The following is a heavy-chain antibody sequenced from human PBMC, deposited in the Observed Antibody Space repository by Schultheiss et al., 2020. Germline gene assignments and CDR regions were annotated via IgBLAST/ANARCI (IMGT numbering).Heavy chain of an antibody. Sequence: SETLSLTCAVSGGSISSGGYSWSWIRQPPGKGLEWIGYIYHSGSTYYNPSLKSRVTISVDRSKNQFSLKLSSVTAADTAVYYCARYCSSTSCYSLWFDPWGQETLVTVSS. CDR2: IYHSGST. J-gene: IGHJ5*02. CDR1: GGSISSGGYS. V-gene: IGHV4-30-2*01. CDR3: ARYCSSTSCYSLWFDP. D-gene: IGHD2-2*01.